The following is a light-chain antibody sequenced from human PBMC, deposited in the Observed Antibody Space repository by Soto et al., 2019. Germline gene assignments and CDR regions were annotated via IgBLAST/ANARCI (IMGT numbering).Light chain of an antibody. J-gene: IGLJ2*01. CDR1: RGDVGGYDW. Sequence: QSALTQPASVSGSPGQSITISCTGTRGDVGGYDWVSWYQQHPGKAPKVLIYDVTYRPSGVSHRFSGSKSGNTVSLTISGLRAEDEADYYCSSYTSGSTYVIFGVGTKLNDL. CDR3: SSYTSGSTYVI. V-gene: IGLV2-14*03. CDR2: DVT.